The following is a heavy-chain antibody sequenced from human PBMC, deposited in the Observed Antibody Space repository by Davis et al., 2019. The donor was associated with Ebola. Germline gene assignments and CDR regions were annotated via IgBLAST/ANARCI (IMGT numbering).Heavy chain of an antibody. V-gene: IGHV4-59*01. CDR1: GGSITYYY. J-gene: IGHJ2*01. Sequence: SETLSLTCTVSGGSITYYYWSWIRQPPGKGLEWIGYIYYSGSTHYNPSLKSRVTTSVDTSKNQFSLSLSSVTAADTAVYYCARMPTVTADHWYFDLWGRGTLVAVSS. CDR3: ARMPTVTADHWYFDL. D-gene: IGHD4-17*01. CDR2: IYYSGST.